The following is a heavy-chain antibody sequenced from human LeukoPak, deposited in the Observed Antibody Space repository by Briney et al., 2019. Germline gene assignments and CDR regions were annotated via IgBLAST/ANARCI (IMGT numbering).Heavy chain of an antibody. J-gene: IGHJ4*02. CDR1: GYTFTSYG. CDR3: ESGTPQLWSSF. Sequence: SVKVSCKASGYTFTSYGISWVRQAPGQGLEWMGGIIPIFGTANYAQKFQGRVTITADKSTSTAYMELSSLRSEDTAVYYCESGTPQLWSSFWGQGTLVTVSS. D-gene: IGHD5-18*01. V-gene: IGHV1-69*06. CDR2: IIPIFGTA.